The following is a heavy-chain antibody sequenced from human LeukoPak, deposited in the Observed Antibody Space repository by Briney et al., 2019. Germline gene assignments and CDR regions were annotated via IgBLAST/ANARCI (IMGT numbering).Heavy chain of an antibody. CDR1: GFTFSSYA. CDR2: ISGSGTST. CDR3: AKGFVAAVGSPIH. D-gene: IGHD6-13*01. J-gene: IGHJ4*02. V-gene: IGHV3-23*01. Sequence: GGSLRLSCAASGFTFSSYAVSWVRQAPGKGLEWVSGISGSGTSTHYADSVKVRFTISRDNSKNTLYLQVNSLRAEDTAVYYCAKGFVAAVGSPIHWGQGTLVTVSS.